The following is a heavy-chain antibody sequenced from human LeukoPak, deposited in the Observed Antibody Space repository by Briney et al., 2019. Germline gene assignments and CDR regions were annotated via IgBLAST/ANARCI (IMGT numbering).Heavy chain of an antibody. CDR2: INHSGST. CDR1: GGSFSGYY. D-gene: IGHD2-2*01. V-gene: IGHV4-34*01. Sequence: SETLTLTCAVYGGSFSGYYWSWIRQPPGKGLEWIGEINHSGSTNYNPSLKSRVTISVDTSKNQFSLKLSSVTAADTAVYYCARRKRSGCSSTSCLLHWFDPWGQGTLVTVSS. CDR3: ARRKRSGCSSTSCLLHWFDP. J-gene: IGHJ5*02.